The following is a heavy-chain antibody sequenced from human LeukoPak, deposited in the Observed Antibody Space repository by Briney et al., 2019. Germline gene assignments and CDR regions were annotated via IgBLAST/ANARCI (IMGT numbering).Heavy chain of an antibody. CDR2: ISAGTGST. D-gene: IGHD3-22*01. CDR3: AKGVYYDSSGYFDY. CDR1: GFTFSSYV. V-gene: IGHV3-23*01. J-gene: IGHJ4*02. Sequence: PGGSLRLSCAASGFTFSSYVLSWVRQAPGKGLEWVSAISAGTGSTYYADSVKGRFTISRDNSKNTLYLQMNSLRAEDTAVYYCAKGVYYDSSGYFDYWGQGTLVTVSS.